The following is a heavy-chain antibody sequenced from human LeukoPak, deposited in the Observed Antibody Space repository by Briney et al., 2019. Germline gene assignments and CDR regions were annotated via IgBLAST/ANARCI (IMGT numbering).Heavy chain of an antibody. V-gene: IGHV1-8*02. J-gene: IGHJ3*02. CDR2: MNPNSGNT. CDR1: GYTFTSYG. D-gene: IGHD1-26*01. Sequence: ASVKVSCKASGYTFTSYGISWVRQATGQGLEWMGWMNPNSGNTGYAQKFQGRVTMTRNTSISTAYMELSSLRSEDTAVYYCARDWGELGAFDIWGQGTMVTVSS. CDR3: ARDWGELGAFDI.